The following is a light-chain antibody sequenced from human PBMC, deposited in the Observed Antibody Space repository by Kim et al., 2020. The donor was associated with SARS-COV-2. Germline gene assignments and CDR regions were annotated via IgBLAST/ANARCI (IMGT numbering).Light chain of an antibody. CDR1: HTLRHY. V-gene: IGKV3-11*01. CDR2: DAS. CDR3: QQRNNWLWT. Sequence: SRREPATLSCPASHTLRHYSFARYQPKPGQAPRLLIYDASHSAPGIPARFSGSGSGTDFTLTISSLEPEDFAVYYCQQRNNWLWTFGQGTKVDIK. J-gene: IGKJ1*01.